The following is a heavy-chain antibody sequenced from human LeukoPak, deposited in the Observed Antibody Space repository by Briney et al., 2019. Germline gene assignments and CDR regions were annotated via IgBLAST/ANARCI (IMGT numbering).Heavy chain of an antibody. Sequence: GGSLRLSCAASGFTFSDYWMSWVRQAPGKGLEWVSVIRGSGGSTYYADSVKGRFTISRDNSKNTLDLQMNSLRAEDTAIYYCAKAKYSSSWYGGAFDIWGQGTMVTVSS. V-gene: IGHV3-23*01. CDR2: IRGSGGST. CDR1: GFTFSDYW. D-gene: IGHD6-13*01. J-gene: IGHJ3*02. CDR3: AKAKYSSSWYGGAFDI.